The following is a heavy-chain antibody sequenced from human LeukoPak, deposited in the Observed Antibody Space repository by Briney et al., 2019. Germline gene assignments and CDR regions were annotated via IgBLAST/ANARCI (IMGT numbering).Heavy chain of an antibody. J-gene: IGHJ4*02. Sequence: SVKVSCKASGFTFTSSAMQWVRQARGQRLEWIGWIVVGSGNTNYAQKFQERVTITRDMSTSTAYMELSSLRSEDTAVYYCAAIYGSGSYYNDNWGQGTLVTVSS. D-gene: IGHD3-10*01. CDR3: AAIYGSGSYYNDN. CDR2: IVVGSGNT. CDR1: GFTFTSSA. V-gene: IGHV1-58*02.